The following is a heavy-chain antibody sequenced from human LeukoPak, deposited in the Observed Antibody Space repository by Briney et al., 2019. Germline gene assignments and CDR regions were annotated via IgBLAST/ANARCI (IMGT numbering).Heavy chain of an antibody. J-gene: IGHJ1*01. V-gene: IGHV4-30-2*01. CDR3: ARGVRIFGVVSHRQHAEYFQH. CDR1: GGSISSGGYY. D-gene: IGHD3-3*01. CDR2: IYHSGST. Sequence: SQTLSLTCTVSGGSISSGGYYWSWIRQPPGKGLEWIGYIYHSGSTYYNPSLKSRVTISVDRSKNQFSLKLSSVTAADTAVYYCARGVRIFGVVSHRQHAEYFQHWGQGTLVTVSS.